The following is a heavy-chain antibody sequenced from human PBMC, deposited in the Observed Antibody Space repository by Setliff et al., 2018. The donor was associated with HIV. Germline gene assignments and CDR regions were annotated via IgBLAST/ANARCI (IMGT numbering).Heavy chain of an antibody. CDR2: IIPNSGGT. J-gene: IGHJ3*02. CDR1: GYTFTGYY. D-gene: IGHD3-22*01. V-gene: IGHV1-2*06. Sequence: ASVKVSCKASGYTFTGYYVHWVRQAPGQGLEWMGRIIPNSGGTNYAQKFQGRVTMTRDTSISTAYMELTRLRSDDTAVYYCARDRHYDTGGLRDDVFDIWGQGTMVTVSS. CDR3: ARDRHYDTGGLRDDVFDI.